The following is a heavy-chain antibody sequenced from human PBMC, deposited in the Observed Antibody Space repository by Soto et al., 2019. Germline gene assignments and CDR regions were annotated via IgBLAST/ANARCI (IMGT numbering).Heavy chain of an antibody. V-gene: IGHV3-30*18. CDR1: DFTFSSYG. Sequence: QVQLVESGGGVVQPGRSLTLSCAASDFTFSSYGIHWVRQAPGKGLEWVAVISYDGINKQYGDSVKGRFTMSRDNSKNTXHLQMNSLRVEDTAVYYCAKDTYYHDSSGYYVFDYWGQGTLVTVSS. J-gene: IGHJ4*02. CDR2: ISYDGINK. CDR3: AKDTYYHDSSGYYVFDY. D-gene: IGHD3-22*01.